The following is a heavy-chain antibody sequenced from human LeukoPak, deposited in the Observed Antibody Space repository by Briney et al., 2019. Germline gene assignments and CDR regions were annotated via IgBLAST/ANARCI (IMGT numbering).Heavy chain of an antibody. CDR1: GYTFTGYY. CDR2: INPNSGGT. CDR3: ARVAVPAFYWYFDL. J-gene: IGHJ2*01. Sequence: GASVKVSCKASGYTFTGYYMHWVRQAPGQGLEWMGWINPNSGGTNYAQKFQGRVTMTRDTSISTAYMELSRLRSDDTAVYYCARVAVPAFYWYFDLWGRGTLVTVSS. V-gene: IGHV1-2*02. D-gene: IGHD2-2*01.